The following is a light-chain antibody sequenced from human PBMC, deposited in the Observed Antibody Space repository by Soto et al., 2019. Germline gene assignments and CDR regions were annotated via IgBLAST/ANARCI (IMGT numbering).Light chain of an antibody. Sequence: QSALTQPPSASGSPGQSVTISCTGTSSDIGGYKYVSWYQQHPGKAPKLIIYEVTKRPSGVPDRFSGSKSGNTASLTVSGIQAEDEAEYYCSSYRGIGNSLVFGAGTKLTVL. V-gene: IGLV2-8*01. J-gene: IGLJ1*01. CDR3: SSYRGIGNSLV. CDR1: SSDIGGYKY. CDR2: EVT.